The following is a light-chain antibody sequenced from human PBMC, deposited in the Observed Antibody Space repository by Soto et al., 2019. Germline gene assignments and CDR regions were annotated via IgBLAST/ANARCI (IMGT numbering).Light chain of an antibody. Sequence: DIVMTQSPLSLPVTPGEPASISCRSSQSLLHRSGYNYLDWYLQKPGQSPQLLIYLGSNRASGVPDRFSGSGSGTDFTLKISRVEAEDVGVYYCMQALQTPWAFGQGTKVEIK. CDR1: QSLLHRSGYNY. J-gene: IGKJ1*01. CDR3: MQALQTPWA. CDR2: LGS. V-gene: IGKV2-28*01.